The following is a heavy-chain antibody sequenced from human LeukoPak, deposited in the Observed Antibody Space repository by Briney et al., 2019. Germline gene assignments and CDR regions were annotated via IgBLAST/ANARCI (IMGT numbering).Heavy chain of an antibody. V-gene: IGHV1-2*02. CDR1: GYTFTSYG. CDR3: ARDLTSSSRRGWLLTSLGY. J-gene: IGHJ4*02. Sequence: GASVKVSCKASGYTFTSYGISWVRQAPGQGLEWMGWINPNSGGTNYAQKFQGRVTMTRDTSISTAYMELSRLRSDDTAVYYCARDLTSSSRRGWLLTSLGYWGQGTLVTVSS. D-gene: IGHD3-9*01. CDR2: INPNSGGT.